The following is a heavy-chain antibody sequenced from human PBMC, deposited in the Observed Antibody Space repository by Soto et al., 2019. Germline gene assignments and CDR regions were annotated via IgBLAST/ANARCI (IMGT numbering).Heavy chain of an antibody. CDR3: AKEPATAKPEGVDF. CDR2: INPNSGGT. V-gene: IGHV1-2*02. D-gene: IGHD1-1*01. CDR1: GYTFSDCY. Sequence: ASVKVSCKASGYTFSDCYIHWVRQAPGQGLEWMGWINPNSGGTKYAPKFQGGVTMTRDTSITTAYMELSRLRSGDTAVYYCAKEPATAKPEGVDFWGQGTLVTVSS. J-gene: IGHJ4*02.